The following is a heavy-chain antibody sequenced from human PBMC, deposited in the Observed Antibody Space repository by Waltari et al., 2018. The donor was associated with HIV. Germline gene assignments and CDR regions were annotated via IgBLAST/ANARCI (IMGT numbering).Heavy chain of an antibody. CDR1: GYTLTELY. CDR3: ATAARRGGDVYYYGMDV. CDR2: FDPEDGET. J-gene: IGHJ6*02. D-gene: IGHD2-21*01. V-gene: IGHV1-24*01. Sequence: QVQLVQSGAEVKKPGASVKVSCKVPGYTLTELYMHWVRQAPGKGLEWMGGFDPEDGETIYAQKCQGRVTMTEDTSTDTAYMELSSLRSEDTAVYYCATAARRGGDVYYYGMDVWGQGTTVTVSS.